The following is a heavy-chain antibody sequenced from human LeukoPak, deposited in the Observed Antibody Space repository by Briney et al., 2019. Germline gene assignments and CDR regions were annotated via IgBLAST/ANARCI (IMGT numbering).Heavy chain of an antibody. CDR1: GFTFSSYW. D-gene: IGHD4-11*01. Sequence: PGGSLRLSCAASGFTFSSYWMSWVCQAPGKGLEWVANIKQDGSEKYYVDSVKGRFTISRDNAKNSLYLQMDSLRAEDTALYYCARMEADYMYERLMEFDIWGQGTLVTVSS. J-gene: IGHJ4*02. CDR3: ARMEADYMYERLMEFDI. V-gene: IGHV3-7*01. CDR2: IKQDGSEK.